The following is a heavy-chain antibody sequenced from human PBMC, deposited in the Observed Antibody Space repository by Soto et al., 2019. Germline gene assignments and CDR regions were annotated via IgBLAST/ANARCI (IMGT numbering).Heavy chain of an antibody. J-gene: IGHJ4*02. Sequence: GGCLGLSCAASGFTFSSYAMSWVRQAPGKGLEWVSAISGSGGSTYYADSVKGRFTISRDNSKNTLYLQMNSLRAEDTAVYYCAKNPLVVVAATYDYWGQGTLVTAS. CDR1: GFTFSSYA. D-gene: IGHD2-15*01. CDR2: ISGSGGST. CDR3: AKNPLVVVAATYDY. V-gene: IGHV3-23*01.